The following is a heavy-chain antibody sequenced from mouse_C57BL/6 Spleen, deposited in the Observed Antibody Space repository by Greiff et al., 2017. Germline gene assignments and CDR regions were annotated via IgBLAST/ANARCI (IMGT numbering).Heavy chain of an antibody. Sequence: QVQLKQSGAELARPGASVKMSCKASGYTFTSYTMHWVKQRPGQGLEWIGYINPSSGYTKYNQKFKDKATLTADKSSSTAYMQLSSLTSEDSAVYYCARSGTTVVDYYAMDYWGQGTSVTVSS. CDR1: GYTFTSYT. D-gene: IGHD1-1*01. J-gene: IGHJ4*01. V-gene: IGHV1-4*01. CDR3: ARSGTTVVDYYAMDY. CDR2: INPSSGYT.